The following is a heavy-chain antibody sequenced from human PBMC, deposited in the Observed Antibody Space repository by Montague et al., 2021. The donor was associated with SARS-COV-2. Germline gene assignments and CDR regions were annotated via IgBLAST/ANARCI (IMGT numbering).Heavy chain of an antibody. CDR2: IYYSGST. J-gene: IGHJ6*02. Sequence: SETLSLTCTVPGGSISGYYWSWIRQSPGKGLEWIGYIYYSGSTKYNPFLESRVTVSVDRSKNQVSLKLSSVTPADTAAYYCARLLRSCSSGVCRTYYYYAMDVWGQGTTVTVSS. V-gene: IGHV4-59*01. CDR3: ARLLRSCSSGVCRTYYYYAMDV. D-gene: IGHD2-8*01. CDR1: GGSISGYY.